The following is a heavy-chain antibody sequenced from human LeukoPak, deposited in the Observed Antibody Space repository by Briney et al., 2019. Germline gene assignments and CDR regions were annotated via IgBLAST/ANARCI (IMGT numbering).Heavy chain of an antibody. CDR1: GFTFSSYS. V-gene: IGHV3-21*04. CDR3: ARDIRNYYDSGAYGWFDP. Sequence: GGSLRLSCAASGFTFSSYSMNWVRQAPGKGLEWVSSISSSSSYIYYADSVKGRFTISRDNAKNSLYLQMNSLRAEDTATYYCARDIRNYYDSGAYGWFDPWGQGTLVPVSS. CDR2: ISSSSSYI. D-gene: IGHD3-10*01. J-gene: IGHJ5*02.